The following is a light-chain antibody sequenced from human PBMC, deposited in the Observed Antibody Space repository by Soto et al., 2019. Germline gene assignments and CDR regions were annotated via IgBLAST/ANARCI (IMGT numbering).Light chain of an antibody. CDR3: QQYNIYSPWHP. CDR1: QSISSW. J-gene: IGKJ1*01. V-gene: IGKV1-5*03. Sequence: DIQMTQSPSTLSASVGDRVTITCRASQSISSWLAWYQQKPAKAPKLLIYKASYSESGVPSRFSGCGCGTDFTLIIRSLQPDDFADYYCQQYNIYSPWHPFGRGTKVEIK. CDR2: KAS.